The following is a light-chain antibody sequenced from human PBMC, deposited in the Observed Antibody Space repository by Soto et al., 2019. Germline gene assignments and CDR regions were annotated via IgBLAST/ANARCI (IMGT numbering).Light chain of an antibody. Sequence: QSVLTQTPSASGTPGQRVTISCSGDRSNIGSDTVNWYQQVPGSAPKLLIYSNNLRPSGVPDRFSGSKSGTSASLAISGLQSEDDAHYYCVVWDDSLGGWVFGGGTKVTVL. J-gene: IGLJ3*02. CDR3: VVWDDSLGGWV. V-gene: IGLV1-44*01. CDR2: SNN. CDR1: RSNIGSDT.